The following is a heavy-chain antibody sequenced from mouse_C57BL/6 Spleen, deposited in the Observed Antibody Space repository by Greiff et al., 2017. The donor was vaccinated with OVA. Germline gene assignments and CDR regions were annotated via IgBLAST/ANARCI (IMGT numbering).Heavy chain of an antibody. CDR1: GYTFTSYW. CDR2: IYPGSGST. J-gene: IGHJ4*01. V-gene: IGHV1-55*01. CDR3: AREGTYAMDY. Sequence: VKLQQPGAELVKPGASVKMSCKASGYTFTSYWITWVKQRPGQGLEWIGDIYPGSGSTNYNEKFKSKATLTVDTSSSTAYMQLSSLTSEDATVYYCAREGTYAMDYWGQGTSVTVSS. D-gene: IGHD2-14*01.